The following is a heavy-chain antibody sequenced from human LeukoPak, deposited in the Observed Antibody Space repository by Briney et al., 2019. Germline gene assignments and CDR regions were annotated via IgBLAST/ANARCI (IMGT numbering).Heavy chain of an antibody. J-gene: IGHJ4*02. Sequence: GGSLRLSCAASGFTFSDYYMNWIRQAPGKGLEWLSYIGPNGNDINYADSVRGRFTISRDNAKNSLFLQMNSLRAEDTAVYYCVKRARLADNWGQGILVTVSS. CDR1: GFTFSDYY. V-gene: IGHV3-11*04. CDR3: VKRARLADN. D-gene: IGHD6-6*01. CDR2: IGPNGNDI.